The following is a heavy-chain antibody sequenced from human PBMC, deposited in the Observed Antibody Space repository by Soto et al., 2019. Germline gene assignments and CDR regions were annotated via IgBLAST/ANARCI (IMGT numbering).Heavy chain of an antibody. CDR2: IIPIFGTA. J-gene: IGHJ6*02. D-gene: IGHD3-16*01. CDR1: GGTFSSYA. Sequence: GASVKVSCKASGGTFSSYAISWVRQAPGQGLEWMGGIIPIFGTANYAQKFQGRVTITADESTSTAYMELSSLRSEDTAVYYCARDPGLRDYYYGMDVWGQGTTVTVSS. CDR3: ARDPGLRDYYYGMDV. V-gene: IGHV1-69*13.